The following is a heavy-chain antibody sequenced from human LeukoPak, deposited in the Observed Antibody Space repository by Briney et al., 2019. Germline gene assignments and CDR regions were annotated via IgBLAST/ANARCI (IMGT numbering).Heavy chain of an antibody. J-gene: IGHJ6*02. CDR3: AKVRGLYGRGFYAMDV. Sequence: GGSLRFSCTASGFTFSDFGIHWVRQAPGKGLDWVAGISYDGNPKYYADSVRGRFIISRDNSNNTLYLQLNSLRPGDTAVYYCAKVRGLYGRGFYAMDVWGQGTTVTVAS. CDR1: GFTFSDFG. CDR2: ISYDGNPK. V-gene: IGHV3-30*18. D-gene: IGHD2-8*01.